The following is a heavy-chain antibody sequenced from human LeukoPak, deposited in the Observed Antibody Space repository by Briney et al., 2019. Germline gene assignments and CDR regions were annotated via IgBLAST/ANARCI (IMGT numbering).Heavy chain of an antibody. CDR3: AYDEGFDY. CDR2: ISYDGSNK. V-gene: IGHV3-30*01. CDR1: GFTFSSYA. D-gene: IGHD1-1*01. Sequence: GGSLRLSCAASGFTFSSYAMRWVRQAPGKGLEWVAVISYDGSNKYYADSVKGRFTISRDNSKNTLYLQMNSLRAEDTAVYYCAYDEGFDYWGQGALVTVSS. J-gene: IGHJ4*02.